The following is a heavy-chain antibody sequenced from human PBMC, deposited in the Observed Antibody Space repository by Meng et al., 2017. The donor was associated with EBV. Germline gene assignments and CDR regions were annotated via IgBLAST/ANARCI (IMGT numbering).Heavy chain of an antibody. D-gene: IGHD6-13*01. Sequence: QLQLVRPGAEVKKAGSSVKVSCQSSGGNFSSYAISWVRQAHGQVLEWMGGIIPIFGTANYAQKFQGRVTITADKSTSTAYMELSSLRSEDTAVHYCARAEIAAAGRLDYWGQGTLVTVSS. CDR3: ARAEIAAAGRLDY. CDR1: GGNFSSYA. V-gene: IGHV1-69*06. J-gene: IGHJ4*02. CDR2: IIPIFGTA.